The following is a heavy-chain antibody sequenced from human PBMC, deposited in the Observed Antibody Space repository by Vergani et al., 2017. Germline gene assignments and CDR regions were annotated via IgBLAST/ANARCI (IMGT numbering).Heavy chain of an antibody. CDR2: ISGSGGST. D-gene: IGHD3-22*01. V-gene: IGHV3-23*01. J-gene: IGHJ2*01. CDR1: GFTFSSYA. Sequence: EVQLLESGGGLVQPGGSLRLSCAASGFTFSSYAMSWVRKAPGKGLEWVSAISGSGGSTSYAASVKGRFTISRDNSKNTLYLQMNSLRAEDTAVYYCAKRLSSGYYHWYFDLWGRGTLVTVSS. CDR3: AKRLSSGYYHWYFDL.